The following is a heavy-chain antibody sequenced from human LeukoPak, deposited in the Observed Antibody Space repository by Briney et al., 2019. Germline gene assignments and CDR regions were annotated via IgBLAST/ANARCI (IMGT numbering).Heavy chain of an antibody. Sequence: ASVKVSCKASGYTFTSYAMHWVRQAPGQRLEWMGWINAGNGNTKYSQKFQGRVTTTRDTSASTAYMELSSLRSEDTAVYYCARSIVVVPVEFDPWGQGTLVTVSS. CDR2: INAGNGNT. J-gene: IGHJ5*02. CDR3: ARSIVVVPVEFDP. V-gene: IGHV1-3*01. CDR1: GYTFTSYA. D-gene: IGHD2-2*01.